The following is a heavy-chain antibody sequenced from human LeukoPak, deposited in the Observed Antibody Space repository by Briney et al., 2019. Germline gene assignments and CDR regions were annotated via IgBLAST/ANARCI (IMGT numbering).Heavy chain of an antibody. V-gene: IGHV3-23*01. J-gene: IGHJ4*02. Sequence: QPGGSLRLSCAASGFIFNNYGMSWVRQAPGKGLEWVSSISGSGGSTYYADSVKGRFTISRDNSKNTLFLQMNSLRAEDTAVYFCAKGSRDRDYYDSSGYYHDYWGQGTLVTVSS. CDR1: GFIFNNYG. CDR2: ISGSGGST. D-gene: IGHD3-22*01. CDR3: AKGSRDRDYYDSSGYYHDY.